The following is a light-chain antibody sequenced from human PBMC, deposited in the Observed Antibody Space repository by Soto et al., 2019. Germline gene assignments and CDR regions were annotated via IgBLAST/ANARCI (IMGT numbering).Light chain of an antibody. CDR1: QSVSSYF. CDR2: GTS. V-gene: IGKV3-20*01. Sequence: EIVLTQSPGTLSLSPGERATLSCRASQSVSSYFLAWYQQKPGQAPRLLIYGTSNRDTGIPDRFSGSGSGTDFTLTISRLEPEDFAVYYCQHYGGSPLYSFGQGTKLEIK. J-gene: IGKJ2*01. CDR3: QHYGGSPLYS.